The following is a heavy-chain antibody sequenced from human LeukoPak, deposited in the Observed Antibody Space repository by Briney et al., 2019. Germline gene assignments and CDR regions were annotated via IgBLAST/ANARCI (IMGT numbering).Heavy chain of an antibody. CDR1: GGSISSYY. V-gene: IGHV4-59*12. CDR3: ARDTWAEVKN. Sequence: SETLSLTCTVSGGSISSYYWSWIRQPPGKGLEWIGNIYYSGSTNYNPSLKSRVTISVDTSKNQFSLKLSSVTAADTAVYYCARDTWAEVKNWGQGTLVTVSS. J-gene: IGHJ4*02. CDR2: IYYSGST.